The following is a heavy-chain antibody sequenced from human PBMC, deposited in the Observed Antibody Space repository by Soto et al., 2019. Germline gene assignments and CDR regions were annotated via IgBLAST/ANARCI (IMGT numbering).Heavy chain of an antibody. D-gene: IGHD3-22*01. V-gene: IGHV1-69*08. CDR1: GGTFSTYT. J-gene: IGHJ5*02. CDR3: AGDTDSHYNDSHASSYP. Sequence: QVQLVQSGAEVKKPGSSVKVSCKASGGTFSTYTITWVRQAPGQGLEWMGRIIPIIGIINYAQKFQGRVTITADKFTGTAYLALTRLRSDDTAVYFCAGDTDSHYNDSHASSYPWGQGTLVTVSS. CDR2: IIPIIGII.